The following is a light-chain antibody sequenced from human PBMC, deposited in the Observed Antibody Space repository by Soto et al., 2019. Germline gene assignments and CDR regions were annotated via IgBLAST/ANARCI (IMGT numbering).Light chain of an antibody. CDR2: WAS. J-gene: IGKJ1*01. CDR1: QSVLYSSNNKNY. Sequence: DIVMTQSPDSLAVSLGERATINCKSSQSVLYSSNNKNYLSWYQQKPGQPPKLLIYWASTRDSGVPDRFSGSGSGTDFTLTINSLQAEDVAVYYCQQYYSTPRTFGQGTKVDIK. V-gene: IGKV4-1*01. CDR3: QQYYSTPRT.